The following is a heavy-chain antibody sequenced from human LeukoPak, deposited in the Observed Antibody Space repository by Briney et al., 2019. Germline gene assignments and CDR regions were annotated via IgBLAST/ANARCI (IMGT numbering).Heavy chain of an antibody. CDR3: AREATDTYYYDSSGYFDY. CDR1: VFTFSRYS. J-gene: IGHJ4*02. D-gene: IGHD3-22*01. V-gene: IGHV3-21*01. CDR2: ISSNSSYI. Sequence: PGGSLRLSCAASVFTFSRYSMNWLRQPRGKGLEWVSSISSNSSYIYYADSVKGGFTISRDNATNSLYLQMNSLRAEDTAVYYCAREATDTYYYDSSGYFDYWGQGTLVTVSS.